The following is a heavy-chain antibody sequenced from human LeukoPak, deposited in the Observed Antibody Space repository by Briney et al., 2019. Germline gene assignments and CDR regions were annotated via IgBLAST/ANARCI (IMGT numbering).Heavy chain of an antibody. V-gene: IGHV4-34*01. J-gene: IGHJ4*02. D-gene: IGHD4-11*01. CDR2: INHSGST. Sequence: PSETLSLTCAVYGGSFSAYYWSWIRQPPGKGLEWIGGINHSGSTNYNPSLKSRVTISVDTSKNQFSLKLSSVIAADTAMYYCTRGPYSNLGRFDYWGQGTLVTVSS. CDR3: TRGPYSNLGRFDY. CDR1: GGSFSAYY.